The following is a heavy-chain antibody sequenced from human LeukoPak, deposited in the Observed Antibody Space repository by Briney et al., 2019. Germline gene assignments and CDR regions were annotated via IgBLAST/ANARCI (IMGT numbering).Heavy chain of an antibody. CDR3: XXXXXXXXXXXXXXXXXGAFDI. CDR1: YX. CDR2: XSSSSXTI. J-gene: IGHJ3*02. Sequence: YXXNXVRQXPGXGLXXXSYXSSSSXTIYYAASVXGRFTISRDNAKXXLYRQMKRLRAEDTAVYYXXXXXXXXXXXXXXXXXXGAFDIWGQGTMVTVSS. V-gene: IGHV3-48*01.